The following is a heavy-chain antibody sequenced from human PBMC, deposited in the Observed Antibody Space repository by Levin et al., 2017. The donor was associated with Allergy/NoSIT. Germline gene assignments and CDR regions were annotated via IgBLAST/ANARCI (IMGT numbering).Heavy chain of an antibody. CDR3: ARNPARTGWFDP. V-gene: IGHV1-8*01. J-gene: IGHJ5*02. Sequence: GESLKISCKASGYSFTSYDINWVRQAAGQGLVWLGWMDPDSGNTGYAQKFQGRVTLTRDTFTSTAYLELSSLMSDDTAVYYCARNPARTGWFDPWGQGTLVIVSS. D-gene: IGHD2-2*01. CDR2: MDPDSGNT. CDR1: GYSFTSYD.